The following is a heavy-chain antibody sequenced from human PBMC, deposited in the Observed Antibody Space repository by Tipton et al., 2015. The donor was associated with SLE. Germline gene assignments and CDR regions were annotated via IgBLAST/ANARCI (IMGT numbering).Heavy chain of an antibody. V-gene: IGHV3-21*04. J-gene: IGHJ3*02. Sequence: SLRLSCAASGFTFSSYSMNWVRQAPGKGLEWVSSISSSSSYIHYADSVKGRFTVSRDNARNLLYLQMNSLRDEDTAVYYCARDRMTVLGLVIGPPDAFDIWGQGTMVTVSS. CDR1: GFTFSSYS. CDR2: ISSSSSYI. D-gene: IGHD3/OR15-3a*01. CDR3: ARDRMTVLGLVIGPPDAFDI.